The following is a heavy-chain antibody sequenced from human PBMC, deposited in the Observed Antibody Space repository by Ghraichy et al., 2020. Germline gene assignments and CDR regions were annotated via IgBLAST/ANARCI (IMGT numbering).Heavy chain of an antibody. CDR2: IRWHSGSI. V-gene: IGHV3-9*01. J-gene: IGHJ4*02. CDR3: AKDHTPMVRGVIHC. Sequence: GGSLRLSCAASGFTFDDYAMHWVRQAPGKGLVWVSGIRWHSGSIGYAASVKGRFTISRDNAKNSLYLQMNSLRAEDTALYYCAKDHTPMVRGVIHCWGQGTLGTVSS. CDR1: GFTFDDYA. D-gene: IGHD3-10*01.